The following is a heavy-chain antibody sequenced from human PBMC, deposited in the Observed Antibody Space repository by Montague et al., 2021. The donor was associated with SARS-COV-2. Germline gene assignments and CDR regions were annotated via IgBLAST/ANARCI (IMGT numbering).Heavy chain of an antibody. CDR1: GDSVSSNSAA. Sequence: CAISGDSVSSNSAAWNWIRQSPSRGLEWLGRIYYRSKWYNDYAVSVKSRITINPDTSKNQFSLQLNSVTPEDTAVYYCARGIWFGELLTGYYYYGMDVWSQGTTVTVSS. D-gene: IGHD3-10*01. J-gene: IGHJ6*02. CDR2: IYYRSKWYN. V-gene: IGHV6-1*01. CDR3: ARGIWFGELLTGYYYYGMDV.